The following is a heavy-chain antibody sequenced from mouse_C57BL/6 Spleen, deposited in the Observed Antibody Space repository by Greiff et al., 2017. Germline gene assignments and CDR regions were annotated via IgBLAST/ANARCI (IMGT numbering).Heavy chain of an antibody. V-gene: IGHV5-17*01. CDR3: AREGTDD. CDR2: ISSGSSTI. CDR1: GFTFSDYG. D-gene: IGHD3-3*01. J-gene: IGHJ4*01. Sequence: EVKVVEPGGGLVKPGGSLKLSCAASGFTFSDYGMHWVRQAPEKGLEWVAYISSGSSTIYYADTVKGRFTITRDNAKNTRFLQMTSLRSEDTAMYCCAREGTDDWGQGTSVTVSS.